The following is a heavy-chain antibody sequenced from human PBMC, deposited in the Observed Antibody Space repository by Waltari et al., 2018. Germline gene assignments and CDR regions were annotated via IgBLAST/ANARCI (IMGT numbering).Heavy chain of an antibody. V-gene: IGHV3-23*01. J-gene: IGHJ4*02. CDR1: GFSFMGFA. Sequence: EVQLLESAGGLVQPGEALRLSCAASGFSFMGFAMTWVRQAPGGGLGGVESIGGGGATPFYADAVKGRFTIVRDNSRDTVYLQMNSLRVDDSAVYYCAKGSRGYTNYFFDSWGQGTLVSVSS. CDR3: AKGSRGYTNYFFDS. CDR2: IGGGGATP. D-gene: IGHD3-16*02.